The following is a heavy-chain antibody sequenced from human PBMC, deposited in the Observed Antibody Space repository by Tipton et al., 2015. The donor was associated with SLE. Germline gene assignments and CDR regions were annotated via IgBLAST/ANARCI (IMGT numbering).Heavy chain of an antibody. V-gene: IGHV4-34*01. CDR2: INHSGST. Sequence: LRLSCAVYGGSFSGYYWSWIRQPPGKGLEWIGEINHSGSTNYNPSLKSRVTISVDTSKNQFSLKLSSVTVADTAVYYCARLPVVYYYYMDVWGKGTTVTVSS. CDR3: ARLPVVYYYYMDV. CDR1: GGSFSGYY. D-gene: IGHD4-23*01. J-gene: IGHJ6*03.